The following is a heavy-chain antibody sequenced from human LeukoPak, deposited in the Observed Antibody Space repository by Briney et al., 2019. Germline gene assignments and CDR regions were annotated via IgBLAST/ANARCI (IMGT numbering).Heavy chain of an antibody. Sequence: GGSLRLSCVASRFTFSDYYMSWIRQAPGKGLEWVSCISSSGDSTYYADSVKGRFTISRDNVKNSLYLQMNSLRAEDTAVYYCARVVTSWFDPWGQGALVTVSS. D-gene: IGHD4-23*01. CDR1: RFTFSDYY. CDR3: ARVVTSWFDP. V-gene: IGHV3-11*01. CDR2: ISSSGDST. J-gene: IGHJ5*02.